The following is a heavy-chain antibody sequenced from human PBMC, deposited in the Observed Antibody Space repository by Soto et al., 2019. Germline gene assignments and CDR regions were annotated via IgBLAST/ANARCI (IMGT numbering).Heavy chain of an antibody. CDR1: GITFSNVR. J-gene: IGHJ3*02. D-gene: IGHD4-17*01. V-gene: IGHV3-15*01. Sequence: PGGSLRLSCAGSGITFSNVRMTWVRQAPGTGLEWLGRIKSKTDGGTADYPAAVKGRFTISRDDSKNMLYLQLNSLKTEDTAVYYCTTDYGWAFDIWGQGTMVTVSS. CDR2: IKSKTDGGTA. CDR3: TTDYGWAFDI.